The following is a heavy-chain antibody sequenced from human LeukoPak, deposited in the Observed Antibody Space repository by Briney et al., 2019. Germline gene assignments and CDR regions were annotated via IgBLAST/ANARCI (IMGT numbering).Heavy chain of an antibody. D-gene: IGHD3-16*01. V-gene: IGHV4-34*01. CDR2: INHSGST. CDR3: ARGGGVNDY. J-gene: IGHJ4*02. Sequence: KPSETLSLTCAVYGGSFSGYYWTWIRQPPGKGLEWIGEINHSGSTNYNPSLKSRVTISVDTSKNQFSLKLSSVTAADTAVYYCARGGGVNDYWGQGTLVTVSS. CDR1: GGSFSGYY.